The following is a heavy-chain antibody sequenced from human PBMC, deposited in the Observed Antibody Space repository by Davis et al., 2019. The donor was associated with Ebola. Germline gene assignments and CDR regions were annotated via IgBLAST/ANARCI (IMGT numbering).Heavy chain of an antibody. CDR3: AKVSPYYDFWSGYRRFDY. Sequence: SLMIPCAASGFTFDDYAMHWLRQAPGKGLEWVSGISWYSGSIGYADSVKGRFTISRDNAKNSLYLQMNSLRAEDTALYYCAKVSPYYDFWSGYRRFDYWGQGTLVTVSS. V-gene: IGHV3-9*01. J-gene: IGHJ4*02. CDR1: GFTFDDYA. D-gene: IGHD3-3*01. CDR2: ISWYSGSI.